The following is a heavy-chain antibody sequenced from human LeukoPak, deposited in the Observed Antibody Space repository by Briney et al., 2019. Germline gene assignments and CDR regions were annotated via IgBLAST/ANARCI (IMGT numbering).Heavy chain of an antibody. D-gene: IGHD7-27*01. V-gene: IGHV3-23*01. CDR3: ARGWGFGSIDY. Sequence: GGSLRLSCAASGFTFSSYAMSWVRQAPGKGLEWVSAISGSGGSTYYADSVKGRFTISRDNSKNTLYLQMNSLRSDDTAVYYCARGWGFGSIDYWGQGTLVTVSS. J-gene: IGHJ4*02. CDR1: GFTFSSYA. CDR2: ISGSGGST.